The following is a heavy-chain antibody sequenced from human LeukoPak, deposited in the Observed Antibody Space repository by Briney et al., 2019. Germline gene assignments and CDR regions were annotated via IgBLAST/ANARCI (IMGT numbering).Heavy chain of an antibody. V-gene: IGHV3-74*01. CDR3: AREVSRAFRFDP. CDR2: INSDGSST. Sequence: GGSLRLSCAASGFTFSSYWMHWVRQVPGKGLVWVSRINSDGSSTSYADSVKGRFTISRDNAKNTLYLQMNSLRAEDTAVYYCAREVSRAFRFDPWGQGTLVTVSS. D-gene: IGHD1-26*01. J-gene: IGHJ5*02. CDR1: GFTFSSYW.